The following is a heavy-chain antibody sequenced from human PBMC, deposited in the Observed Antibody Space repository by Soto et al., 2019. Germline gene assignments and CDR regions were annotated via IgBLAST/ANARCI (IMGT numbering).Heavy chain of an antibody. Sequence: ASVKVSCKASGYTFTSYAMHWVRQAPGQGLEWMGWINPNSGGTNYAQKFQGWVTMTRDTSISTAYMELSRLRSDDTAVYYCAREGYSYGIDYWGQGTLVTVSS. J-gene: IGHJ4*02. CDR1: GYTFTSYA. CDR2: INPNSGGT. D-gene: IGHD5-18*01. CDR3: AREGYSYGIDY. V-gene: IGHV1-2*04.